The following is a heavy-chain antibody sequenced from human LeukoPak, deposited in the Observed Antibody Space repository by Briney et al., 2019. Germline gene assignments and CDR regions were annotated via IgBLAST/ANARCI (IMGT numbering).Heavy chain of an antibody. J-gene: IGHJ5*02. V-gene: IGHV4-34*01. Sequence: SETLSLTCAVYGGSFSGYYWSWIRQPPGKGLEWIGEINHSGSTNYNPSLKSRVTISVDTSKNQFSLKLSSVTAADTAVYYCARAAIFGVVMGGWFDPWGQGTLVTVSS. CDR3: ARAAIFGVVMGGWFDP. D-gene: IGHD3-3*01. CDR2: INHSGST. CDR1: GGSFSGYY.